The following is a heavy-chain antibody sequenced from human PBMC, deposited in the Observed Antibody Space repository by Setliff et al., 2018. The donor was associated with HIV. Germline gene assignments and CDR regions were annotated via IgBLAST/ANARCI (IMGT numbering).Heavy chain of an antibody. Sequence: PSQTLSLTCAISGDNVSSGTSARSWIRQSPSRGLEWLGRTYYRSTWRFGYADSVRGRISIAPDTSKNQFSMQLKSVAPEDAAVYFCVRDRGISSFETWGQGTKVTVSS. CDR3: VRDRGISSFET. V-gene: IGHV6-1*01. CDR1: GDNVSSGTSA. CDR2: TYYRSTWRF. J-gene: IGHJ3*02. D-gene: IGHD3-10*01.